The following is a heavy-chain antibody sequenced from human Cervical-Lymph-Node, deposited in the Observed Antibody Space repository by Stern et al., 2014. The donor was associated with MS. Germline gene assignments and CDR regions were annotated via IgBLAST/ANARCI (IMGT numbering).Heavy chain of an antibody. D-gene: IGHD1-1*01. Sequence: EVQLVESGAEVKKPGESLKISCKGSGYTFTNNWIAWVRQMPGKGLEWMGIIYPDDSDIRYSPSLQGQVTISADKSISTASLQWSSLKAADSAVYYCARHTPRRKWDDPNYGMDVWGQGTTVTVSS. CDR3: ARHTPRRKWDDPNYGMDV. CDR2: IYPDDSDI. CDR1: GYTFTNNW. V-gene: IGHV5-51*01. J-gene: IGHJ6*02.